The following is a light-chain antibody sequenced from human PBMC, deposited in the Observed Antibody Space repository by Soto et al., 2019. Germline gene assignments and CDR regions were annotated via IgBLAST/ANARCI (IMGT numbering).Light chain of an antibody. V-gene: IGKV1-5*03. CDR3: QHYNSYSEA. CDR1: QTISSW. J-gene: IGKJ1*01. CDR2: KAS. Sequence: DIQMTQSPSTQSGSVGDRVTITCRASQTISSWLAWYQQKPGKAPKLLIYKASTLKSGVPSRFSGSGSGTEFTLTIRSLQPDDFATYYCQHYNSYSEAFGQGTKVDIK.